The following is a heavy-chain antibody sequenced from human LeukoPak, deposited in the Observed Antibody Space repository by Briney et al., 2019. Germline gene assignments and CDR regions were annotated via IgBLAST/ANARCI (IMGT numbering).Heavy chain of an antibody. J-gene: IGHJ2*01. CDR1: GGTFSSYA. CDR2: IIPIFGTA. D-gene: IGHD1-26*01. CDR3: ARDRASDWYFDL. Sequence: SVKVSCKASGGTFSSYAISWVRQAPGQGLEWMGGIIPIFGTANYAQKFQGRVTITADESTSTAYMELSSLRSEDTAVYYCARDRASDWYFDLWGRGTLVTVSS. V-gene: IGHV1-69*13.